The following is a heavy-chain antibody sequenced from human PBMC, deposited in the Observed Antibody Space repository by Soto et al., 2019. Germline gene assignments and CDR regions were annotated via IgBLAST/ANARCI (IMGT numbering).Heavy chain of an antibody. D-gene: IGHD3-22*01. V-gene: IGHV1-46*01. Sequence: SVKVSCKESGDALTSNYMHWVRQAPGQGLEWMGIINPSNGNTRYAQKFQGRVTITRDTSASTAYMELSSLRSEDTAVYYCASLEPEDSSGYPDVWGQGTTVTVSS. CDR3: ASLEPEDSSGYPDV. J-gene: IGHJ6*02. CDR1: GDALTSNY. CDR2: INPSNGNT.